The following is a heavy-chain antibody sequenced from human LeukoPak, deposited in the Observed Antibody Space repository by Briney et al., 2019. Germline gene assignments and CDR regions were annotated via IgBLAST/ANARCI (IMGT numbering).Heavy chain of an antibody. CDR2: IYHSGST. Sequence: SETLSLTCAVYGGSFSGYYWGWIRQPPGKGLEWIGSIYHSGSTYYNPSLKSRVTISVDTSKKQFSLKLSSVTAADTAVYYCARHRYYYGSGSPTYYYMDVWGKGTTVTVSS. V-gene: IGHV4-38-2*01. CDR3: ARHRYYYGSGSPTYYYMDV. J-gene: IGHJ6*03. D-gene: IGHD3-10*01. CDR1: GGSFSGYY.